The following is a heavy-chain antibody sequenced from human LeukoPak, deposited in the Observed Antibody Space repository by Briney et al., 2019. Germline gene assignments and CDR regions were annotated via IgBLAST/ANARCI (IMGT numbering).Heavy chain of an antibody. Sequence: GGSLKISCKGSGYSFTSYWIGWVRQMPGKGLEWMGIIYPGDSDTRYSPSFQGQVTISADKSISTAYLQWSSLKASDTAMYYCARLGSRRDGYNNWFDPWGQGTLVTVSS. CDR2: IYPGDSDT. CDR3: ARLGSRRDGYNNWFDP. J-gene: IGHJ5*02. CDR1: GYSFTSYW. D-gene: IGHD5-12*01. V-gene: IGHV5-51*01.